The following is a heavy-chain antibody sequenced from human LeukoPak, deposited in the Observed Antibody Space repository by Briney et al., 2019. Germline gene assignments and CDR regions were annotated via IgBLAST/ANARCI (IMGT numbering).Heavy chain of an antibody. CDR1: GVTFRNYV. J-gene: IGHJ4*02. CDR3: AREGYYGSGSPPSLYFDY. Sequence: PGGSVRLSCAASGVTFRNYVIHWVRQAPGKGLEWVAVTSSDLNVKLYADSVKGRFTISRDNSRSTLYLQMNSLRPEDTAIYYCAREGYYGSGSPPSLYFDYWGQGTLVTVSS. V-gene: IGHV3-30-3*01. CDR2: TSSDLNVK. D-gene: IGHD3-10*01.